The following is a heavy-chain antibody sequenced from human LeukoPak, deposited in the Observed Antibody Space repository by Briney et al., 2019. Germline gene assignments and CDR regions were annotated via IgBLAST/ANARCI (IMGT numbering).Heavy chain of an antibody. V-gene: IGHV4-59*08. CDR1: GGSLNGYY. Sequence: RASETLSLTCSVSGGSLNGYYWSWIRQPPGKGLEWIGYIYYSGTTNYNPSLTSRITISVDTSKNQFSLKLNSVTAADTAVYYCARPAYCGNSDFQHWGQGTVVTVSS. CDR2: IYYSGTT. CDR3: ARPAYCGNSDFQH. J-gene: IGHJ1*01. D-gene: IGHD4-23*01.